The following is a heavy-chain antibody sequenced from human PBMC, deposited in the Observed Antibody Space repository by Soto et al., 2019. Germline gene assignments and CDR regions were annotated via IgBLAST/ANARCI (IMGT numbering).Heavy chain of an antibody. Sequence: EVQLLESGGGLVQPGGSPRLSCAASGFTFSSYAMSWVRQAPGKGLEWVSAISGSGGSTYYADSVKGRFTISRDNSKNTLYLQMNSLRAEDTAVYYCAKDPYDFWSGYYPRGAFDIWGQVTMVTVSS. CDR3: AKDPYDFWSGYYPRGAFDI. V-gene: IGHV3-23*01. CDR1: GFTFSSYA. J-gene: IGHJ3*02. D-gene: IGHD3-3*01. CDR2: ISGSGGST.